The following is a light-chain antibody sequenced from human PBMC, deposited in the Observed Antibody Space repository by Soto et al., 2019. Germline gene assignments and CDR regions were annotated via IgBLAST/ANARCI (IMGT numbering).Light chain of an antibody. V-gene: IGKV1-5*01. J-gene: IGKJ1*01. CDR1: QFISSW. Sequence: EILMTPSPSTLSASVGDRVTITCRASQFISSWLAWYQQKPGKAPRLLIYDTSTLASGVPSRFSGSGSGTEFTLTISSLQTDDFATYYCQQYDTHSWTFGQGTRVEIK. CDR3: QQYDTHSWT. CDR2: DTS.